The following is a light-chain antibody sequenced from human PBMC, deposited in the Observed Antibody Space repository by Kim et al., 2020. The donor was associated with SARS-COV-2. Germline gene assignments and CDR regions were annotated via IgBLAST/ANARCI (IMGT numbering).Light chain of an antibody. CDR2: GAS. J-gene: IGKJ4*01. V-gene: IGKV1-33*01. Sequence: ASAGDRVSITCQASLDISNSLNWYQQRPGQAPKLLIYGASRLVTGAPARFSGSGFATDFTFTITNLQPEDFATYYCQQYDNLPQTFGAGTKVDIK. CDR3: QQYDNLPQT. CDR1: LDISNS.